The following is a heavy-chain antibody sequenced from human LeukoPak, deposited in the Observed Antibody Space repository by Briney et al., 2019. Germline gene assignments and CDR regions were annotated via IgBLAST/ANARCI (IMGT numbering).Heavy chain of an antibody. Sequence: GGSLRLSCAASGFTFSTYAVNWVRQAPGKGLEWVSTISGSGGSTYYADSVKGRFTISRDNSKNTLYLQMNSLRAEDTAVYYCAKDSEYYDFWSAFPDDYWGQGTLVTVSS. CDR1: GFTFSTYA. V-gene: IGHV3-23*01. D-gene: IGHD3-3*01. J-gene: IGHJ4*02. CDR2: ISGSGGST. CDR3: AKDSEYYDFWSAFPDDY.